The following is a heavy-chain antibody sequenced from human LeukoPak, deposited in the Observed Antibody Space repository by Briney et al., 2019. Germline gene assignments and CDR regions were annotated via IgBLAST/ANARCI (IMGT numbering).Heavy chain of an antibody. CDR1: GFTFSNYA. Sequence: GGSLRLSCAASGFTFSNYAMSWVRQAPGKGLEWISAITGSGGSTNYADSMKDRFTISRDNSKNTLFLQMNSLRAEDTAVYYCAKVKGESNYIYYYMDVWGKGTTVTVSS. J-gene: IGHJ6*03. D-gene: IGHD4-11*01. V-gene: IGHV3-23*01. CDR3: AKVKGESNYIYYYMDV. CDR2: ITGSGGST.